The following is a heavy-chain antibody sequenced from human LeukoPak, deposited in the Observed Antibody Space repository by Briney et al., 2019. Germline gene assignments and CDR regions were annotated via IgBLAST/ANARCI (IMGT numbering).Heavy chain of an antibody. CDR2: INPSGGST. Sequence: ASVKVSCKATGYTFTSHYMHWVRQAPGQGLEWMGIINPSGGSTSYAQKFQGRVTMTRDTSTSTVYMELSSLRSEDTAVYYCARAGAPCSGGSCYSGEFDYWGQGTLVTVSS. CDR1: GYTFTSHY. V-gene: IGHV1-46*01. J-gene: IGHJ4*02. CDR3: ARAGAPCSGGSCYSGEFDY. D-gene: IGHD2-15*01.